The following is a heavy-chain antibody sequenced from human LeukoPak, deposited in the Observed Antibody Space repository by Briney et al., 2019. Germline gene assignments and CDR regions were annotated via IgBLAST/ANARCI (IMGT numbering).Heavy chain of an antibody. J-gene: IGHJ2*01. CDR2: INHSGST. CDR3: ATEMAQVRWYFDL. CDR1: GGSISSGGYY. Sequence: SETLSLTCTVSGGSISSGGYYWSWIRQPPGKGLEWIGEINHSGSTNYNPSLKSRVTISVDTSKNQFSLKLSSVTAADTAVYYCATEMAQVRWYFDLWGRGTLVTVSS. D-gene: IGHD5-24*01. V-gene: IGHV4-39*07.